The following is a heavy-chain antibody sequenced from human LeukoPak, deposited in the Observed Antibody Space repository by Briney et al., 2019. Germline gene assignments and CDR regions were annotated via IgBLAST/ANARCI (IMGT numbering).Heavy chain of an antibody. V-gene: IGHV3-9*01. CDR1: GFTFDDYA. J-gene: IGHJ4*02. D-gene: IGHD3-22*01. CDR2: ISWNSGSI. Sequence: GGSLRLSCAASGFTFDDYAMPWVRQAPGKGLEWVSGISWNSGSIGYADSVKGRFTISRDNAKNSLYLQMNSLRAEDTALYYCAKDKYYDSSGTLDYWGQGTLVTVSS. CDR3: AKDKYYDSSGTLDY.